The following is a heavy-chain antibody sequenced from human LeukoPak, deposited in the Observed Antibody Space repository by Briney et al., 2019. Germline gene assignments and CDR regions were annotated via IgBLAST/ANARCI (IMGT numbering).Heavy chain of an antibody. Sequence: GGSLRLSCAASGFTVSSNYMSWVRQAPGKGLEWVSVIYSGGSTYYADSVKGRFTISRDNSKNTLYLQMNSLRAEDTAVYYCARDFGTLRLGVCWGQGTLVTVSS. V-gene: IGHV3-53*01. D-gene: IGHD3-16*01. CDR1: GFTVSSNY. CDR2: IYSGGST. CDR3: ARDFGTLRLGVC. J-gene: IGHJ4*02.